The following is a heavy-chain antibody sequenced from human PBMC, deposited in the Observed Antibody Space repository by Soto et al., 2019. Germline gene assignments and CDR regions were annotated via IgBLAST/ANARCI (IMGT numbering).Heavy chain of an antibody. J-gene: IGHJ4*02. V-gene: IGHV4-31*03. CDR2: IYSSGIT. CDR1: GGSISTGGYY. D-gene: IGHD6-25*01. Sequence: QVQLQESGPGLVKPSQTLSLTCTVSGGSISTGGYYWNWIRQHPGKGLEWIGHIYSSGITHYNPSLKSRLTISIDTSKNQLSLKLSSVTAADTAVYYCARDLGTRLDSVWGQGTLVTVSS. CDR3: ARDLGTRLDSV.